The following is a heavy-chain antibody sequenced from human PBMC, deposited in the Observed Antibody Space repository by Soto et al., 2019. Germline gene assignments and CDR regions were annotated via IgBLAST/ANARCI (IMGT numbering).Heavy chain of an antibody. J-gene: IGHJ6*02. CDR2: IFPGDSDT. D-gene: IGHD3-9*01. CDR3: ARASLTGYHLGYYGMDV. CDR1: GFSLNTYW. V-gene: IGHV5-51*01. Sequence: GESLKISCKAAGFSLNTYWIAWVRQMPGKXLEWMGAIFPGDSDTKYSPSFEGQVTISADRSTSTAYVQWDSLRASDSARYYCARASLTGYHLGYYGMDVWGQGTTVTVFS.